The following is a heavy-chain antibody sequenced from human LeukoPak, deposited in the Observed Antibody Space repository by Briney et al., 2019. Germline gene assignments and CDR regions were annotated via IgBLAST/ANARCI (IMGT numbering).Heavy chain of an antibody. CDR1: GGSFSGYY. CDR3: ARGFYCSSTSCWSGMDV. D-gene: IGHD2-2*01. Sequence: SETLSLTCAVYGGSFSGYYWSWIRQPPGKGLEWIGEINHNGSTNYNPSLKSRVTISVDTSKNQFSLKLSSVTAADTAVYYCARGFYCSSTSCWSGMDVWGKGTTVTVSS. CDR2: INHNGST. J-gene: IGHJ6*04. V-gene: IGHV4-34*01.